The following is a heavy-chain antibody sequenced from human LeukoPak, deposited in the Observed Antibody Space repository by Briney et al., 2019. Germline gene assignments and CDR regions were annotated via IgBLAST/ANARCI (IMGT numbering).Heavy chain of an antibody. CDR3: ARHLNSCVYGSGRADNWFDP. J-gene: IGHJ5*02. CDR2: IYHSGST. CDR1: VGSLSSSSYY. V-gene: IGHV4-39*01. D-gene: IGHD3-10*01. Sequence: PSETLSLTCTVSVGSLSSSSYYCGWIRQPPGKGLEWNGRIYHSGSTYYNPALKNRVPISVDTAKNQFDLTLSSVTAADTAVYYCARHLNSCVYGSGRADNWFDPWGQGTLVTVSS.